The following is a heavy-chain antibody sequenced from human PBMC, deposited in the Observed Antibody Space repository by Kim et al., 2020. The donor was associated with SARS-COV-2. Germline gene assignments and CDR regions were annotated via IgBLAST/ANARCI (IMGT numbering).Heavy chain of an antibody. CDR1: GFTFRNFG. V-gene: IGHV3-33*01. D-gene: IGHD6-25*01. J-gene: IGHJ4*02. Sequence: GGSLRLSCAASGFTFRNFGIQWVRQAPGKGLEWVAVVWSDGGKKYYADSVEGRFTISRDNSKNTVLLQMDSLRVEDTAIYYCARWGIATVGGNDYWGQGALVTVSS. CDR2: VWSDGGKK. CDR3: ARWGIATVGGNDY.